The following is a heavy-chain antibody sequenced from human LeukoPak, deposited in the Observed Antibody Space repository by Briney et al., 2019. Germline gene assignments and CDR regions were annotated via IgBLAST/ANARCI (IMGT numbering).Heavy chain of an antibody. CDR1: GFTFSSYA. Sequence: GGSLRLSCAASGFTFSSYAMSWVRQAPGKGLEWVSAISGSGGSTYYADSVKGRFTISRDNSKNTLYLQMNSLRAEDTAVYYCAKDRYSGYDWGTTYYYGMDVWGQGTTVTVSS. D-gene: IGHD5-12*01. CDR3: AKDRYSGYDWGTTYYYGMDV. CDR2: ISGSGGST. J-gene: IGHJ6*02. V-gene: IGHV3-23*01.